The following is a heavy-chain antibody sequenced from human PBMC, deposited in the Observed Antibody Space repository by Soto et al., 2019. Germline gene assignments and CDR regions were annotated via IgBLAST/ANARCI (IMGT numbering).Heavy chain of an antibody. D-gene: IGHD3-10*01. CDR3: ARGEGSGSNALGQ. Sequence: EVLLAESGGDLVQPGGSLSLSCAASGFSVSNNYMTWVRQVPGKGLEWVSVIQDGGSITYADSARDRFTIARDSSKNTVFLQMSSLRPEDTAVYFCARGEGSGSNALGQWGQGTLVTVSS. CDR1: GFSVSNNY. CDR2: IQDGGSI. J-gene: IGHJ4*02. V-gene: IGHV3-66*01.